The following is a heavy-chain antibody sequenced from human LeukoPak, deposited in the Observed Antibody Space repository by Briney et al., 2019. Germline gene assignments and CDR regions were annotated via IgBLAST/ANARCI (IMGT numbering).Heavy chain of an antibody. D-gene: IGHD1-26*01. V-gene: IGHV4-61*02. CDR2: IYTSGST. J-gene: IGHJ4*02. CDR3: ARGVVGANSPSDY. Sequence: SETLSLTCTVSGGSISSGSYYWSWIRQPAGKGLEWIGRIYTSGSTNYNPSLKSRVTISVDTSKNQFSLKLSSVTAADTAVYYCARGVVGANSPSDYWGQGTLVTVSS. CDR1: GGSISSGSYY.